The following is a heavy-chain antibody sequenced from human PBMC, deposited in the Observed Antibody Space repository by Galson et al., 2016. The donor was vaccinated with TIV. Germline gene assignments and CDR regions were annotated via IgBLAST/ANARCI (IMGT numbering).Heavy chain of an antibody. CDR3: ARVRSCGGDCYCFDY. D-gene: IGHD2-21*02. CDR2: TNWNGGST. Sequence: PRLSCAASGFIFDDYDMTRIRQVPGKGLEWVADTNWNGGSTGYADSVKGRFTISRDNAKNSLYLDVNSLRTEDTALYRCARVRSCGGDCYCFDYWGQGTLVTVSS. V-gene: IGHV3-20*01. CDR1: GFIFDDYD. J-gene: IGHJ4*02.